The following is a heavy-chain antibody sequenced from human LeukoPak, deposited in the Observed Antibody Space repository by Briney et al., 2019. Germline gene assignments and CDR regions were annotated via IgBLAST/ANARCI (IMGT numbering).Heavy chain of an antibody. CDR3: ARHLGRAGTEGFDY. CDR1: GGSISSYY. D-gene: IGHD6-19*01. CDR2: IYYSGST. Sequence: PSETLSLTCTVSGGSISSYYWSWIRQPPGKGLEWIGYIYYSGSTNYNPSLKSRVTISVDTSKNQFSLKLSSVTAADAAVYYCARHLGRAGTEGFDYWGQGTLVTVSS. J-gene: IGHJ4*02. V-gene: IGHV4-59*08.